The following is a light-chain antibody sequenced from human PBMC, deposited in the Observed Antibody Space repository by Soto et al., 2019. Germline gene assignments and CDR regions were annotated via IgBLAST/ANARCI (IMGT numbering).Light chain of an antibody. V-gene: IGLV7-46*01. CDR2: DTS. CDR3: LLSYSGSWV. J-gene: IGLJ3*02. Sequence: QAVVTQEPSLTVSPGGTVTLTCGSSTGAVTSGHYPYWFQQKPGQAPRPLIYDTSNKHSWTPARFPGSLLGGKAALTLSGAQPEDEAEYYCLLSYSGSWVFGGGTKLTVL. CDR1: TGAVTSGHY.